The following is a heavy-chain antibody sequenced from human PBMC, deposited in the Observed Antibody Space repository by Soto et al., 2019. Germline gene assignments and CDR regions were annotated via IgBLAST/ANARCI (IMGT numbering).Heavy chain of an antibody. CDR2: IIPIFGTA. CDR1: GGTFSSYA. V-gene: IGHV1-69*13. CDR3: AGATYYYGSGSYYRYYYYGMDV. J-gene: IGHJ6*02. D-gene: IGHD3-10*01. Sequence: ASVKVSCKASGGTFSSYAISWVRQAPGQGLEWMGRIIPIFGTANYAQKIQGRVTITADESTSTAYMELSSLRSEDTAVYYCAGATYYYGSGSYYRYYYYGMDVWGQGTTVTVSS.